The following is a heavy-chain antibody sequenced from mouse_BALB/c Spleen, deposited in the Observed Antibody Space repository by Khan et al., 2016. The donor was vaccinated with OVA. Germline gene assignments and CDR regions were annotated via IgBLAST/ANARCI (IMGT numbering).Heavy chain of an antibody. Sequence: QVQLKELGPGLVAPSQSLSITCTISGFSLTSYGVHWVRQPPGKGLEWLVVIWSDGHTTYNSALKSRLSISKDNSKSQVFLKMNSLQNDDTAMYYCARHGYYGNYGPYFDVWGAGTTVAVSS. CDR3: ARHGYYGNYGPYFDV. V-gene: IGHV2-6-1*01. CDR2: IWSDGHT. D-gene: IGHD2-1*01. J-gene: IGHJ1*01. CDR1: GFSLTSYG.